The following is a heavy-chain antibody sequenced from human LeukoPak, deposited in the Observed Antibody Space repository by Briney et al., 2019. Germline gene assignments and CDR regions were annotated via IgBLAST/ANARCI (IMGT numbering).Heavy chain of an antibody. CDR1: GFTFISYG. V-gene: IGHV3-30*19. J-gene: IGHJ4*02. D-gene: IGHD3-22*01. Sequence: GGSLRLSCETSGFTFISYGMHWVRQAPGKGLEWISSISFDGRKRYYADSVKGRFAISRDNSKNMLYLQMNNLRAEDTAVYYCARDGYYSSSYFDYWGQGVLATVSS. CDR3: ARDGYYSSSYFDY. CDR2: ISFDGRKR.